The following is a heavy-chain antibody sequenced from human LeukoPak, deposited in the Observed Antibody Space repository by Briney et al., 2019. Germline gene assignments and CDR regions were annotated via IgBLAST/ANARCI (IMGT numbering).Heavy chain of an antibody. CDR3: ARGSRRWLQFGTIDY. CDR2: IYHSGST. CDR1: GGSFSGYY. J-gene: IGHJ4*02. Sequence: SETLSLTCAVYGGSFSGYYWSWIRQPPGKGLEWIGEIYHSGSTNYNPSLKSRVTISVDTSKNQFSLKLSSVTAADTAVYYCARGSRRWLQFGTIDYWGQGTLVTVSS. D-gene: IGHD5-24*01. V-gene: IGHV4-34*01.